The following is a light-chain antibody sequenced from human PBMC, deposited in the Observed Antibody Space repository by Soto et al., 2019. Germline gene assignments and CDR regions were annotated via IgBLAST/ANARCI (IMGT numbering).Light chain of an antibody. J-gene: IGLJ3*02. Sequence: QSALTQPRSVSGSPGQLVTISCTGTPSDVGGYNYVSWYQHHPGEAPKLMISDVTKRPSGVPDRFSGSKSGNTASLTISGLQAEDEADYYCCSYAGSYTWVFGGGTKLTVL. V-gene: IGLV2-11*01. CDR2: DVT. CDR1: PSDVGGYNY. CDR3: CSYAGSYTWV.